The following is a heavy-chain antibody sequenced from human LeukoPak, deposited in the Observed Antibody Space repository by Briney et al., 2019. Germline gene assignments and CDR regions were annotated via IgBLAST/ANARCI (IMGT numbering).Heavy chain of an antibody. CDR3: ASRPFETTVVPWDFY. Sequence: GESLKISCKGSGYSFTSYWIGWVRQMPGKGLEWMGIIYPGDSDTRYSPSFQGQVAISADRSINTAYLQWSSLTASDTAMYYCASRPFETTVVPWDFYWGQGTQVTVSS. V-gene: IGHV5-51*01. CDR1: GYSFTSYW. CDR2: IYPGDSDT. J-gene: IGHJ4*02. D-gene: IGHD4-17*01.